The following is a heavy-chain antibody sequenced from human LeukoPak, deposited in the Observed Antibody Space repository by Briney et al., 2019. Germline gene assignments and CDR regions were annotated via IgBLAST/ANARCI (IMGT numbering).Heavy chain of an antibody. Sequence: GGSLRLSCAASGFTFSSYAMSWVRQAPGKGLEWVSGISDSGGSTYYADSVKGRFTISSDNSKNTLYLQMNSLRAEDTAVYYCATRERYCSSTSCYEWFDPWGQGTLVTVSS. D-gene: IGHD2-2*01. CDR3: ATRERYCSSTSCYEWFDP. V-gene: IGHV3-23*01. CDR1: GFTFSSYA. J-gene: IGHJ5*02. CDR2: ISDSGGST.